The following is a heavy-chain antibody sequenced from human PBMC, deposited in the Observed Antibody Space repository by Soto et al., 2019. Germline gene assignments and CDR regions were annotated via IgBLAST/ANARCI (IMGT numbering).Heavy chain of an antibody. CDR1: GLTFSNYW. CDR2: INSDGSST. V-gene: IGHV3-74*01. D-gene: IGHD2-15*01. J-gene: IGHJ3*01. CDR3: ARDGICRGGSCYGHDAFDF. Sequence: EVQLVESGGGLVQPGGSLRLSCAASGLTFSNYWMHWVRQAPGKGLVWVSRINSDGSSTSYADSVKGRFTISRDNAKNTLYLHMNSPRAEDTAVYYCARDGICRGGSCYGHDAFDFWGQGTMVSVSS.